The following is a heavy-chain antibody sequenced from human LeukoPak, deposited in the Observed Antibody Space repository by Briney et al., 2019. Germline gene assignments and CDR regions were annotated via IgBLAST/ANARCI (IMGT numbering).Heavy chain of an antibody. CDR3: AKDPVPYSSGRYYMDV. CDR1: GFTFSSYG. D-gene: IGHD6-19*01. Sequence: PGRSLRLSCAASGFTFSSYGMHWVRQAPGKGLEWVAFIRYDGSNKYYADSVKGRFTISRDNSKNTLYLQMNSLRAEDTAVYYCAKDPVPYSSGRYYMDVWGKGTTVTISS. CDR2: IRYDGSNK. V-gene: IGHV3-30*02. J-gene: IGHJ6*03.